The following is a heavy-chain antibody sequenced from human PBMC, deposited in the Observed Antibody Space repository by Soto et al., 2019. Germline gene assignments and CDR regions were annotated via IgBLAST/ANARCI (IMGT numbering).Heavy chain of an antibody. J-gene: IGHJ4*02. Sequence: PGGSLRLSCAASGFTFSSYGMHWVRQAPGKGLEWVAVIWYDGSNKYYADSVKGRFTISRDNSKNTLYLQMNSLRAEDTAVYYCARDLGIVGATVDYWGQGTLVTVSS. D-gene: IGHD1-26*01. V-gene: IGHV3-33*01. CDR1: GFTFSSYG. CDR3: ARDLGIVGATVDY. CDR2: IWYDGSNK.